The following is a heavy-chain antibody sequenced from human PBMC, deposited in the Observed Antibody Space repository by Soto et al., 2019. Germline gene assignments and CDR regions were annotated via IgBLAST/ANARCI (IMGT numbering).Heavy chain of an antibody. CDR2: INPYSGGA. V-gene: IGHV1-2*02. D-gene: IGHD3-10*01. CDR1: GYTFTGYF. Sequence: ASVKVSCKASGYTFTGYFMHWVRQAPGQGLEWMGWINPYSGGADYAQSFQGRVTMTRDTSISTVYMELSRLRFDDTAVYYCARVIRGAYYNSPLDTWGQGTVVTVSS. CDR3: ARVIRGAYYNSPLDT. J-gene: IGHJ5*02.